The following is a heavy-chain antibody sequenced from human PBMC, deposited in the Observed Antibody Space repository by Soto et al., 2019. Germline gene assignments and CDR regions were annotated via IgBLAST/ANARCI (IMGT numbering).Heavy chain of an antibody. D-gene: IGHD1-26*01. Sequence: QVQLQESGPGLVKPSQTLSLTCTVSGGSISSGDYYWSWLRPPPGKGLEWIGYIYYSGSTYYNPSLKSRVTISVDTSKNKFSLMLSSVTAADTAVYYCARDRIVGATRCDSWGQVTLVTVS. V-gene: IGHV4-30-4*01. CDR1: GGSISSGDYY. CDR2: IYYSGST. CDR3: ARDRIVGATRCDS. J-gene: IGHJ4*02.